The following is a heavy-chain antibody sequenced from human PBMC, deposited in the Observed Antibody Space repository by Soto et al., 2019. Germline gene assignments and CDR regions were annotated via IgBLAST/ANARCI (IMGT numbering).Heavy chain of an antibody. D-gene: IGHD2-2*01. CDR2: IIPILGIA. Sequence: ASVKVSCKASGGTFSSYTISWVRQAPGQGLEWMGRIIPILGIANYAQKFQGRVTITADKSTSTAYMELGSLRSEDTAVYYCATPSRYCSSTSCYEDYYYYYYMEVWGKGTTVTVSS. V-gene: IGHV1-69*02. J-gene: IGHJ6*03. CDR3: ATPSRYCSSTSCYEDYYYYYYMEV. CDR1: GGTFSSYT.